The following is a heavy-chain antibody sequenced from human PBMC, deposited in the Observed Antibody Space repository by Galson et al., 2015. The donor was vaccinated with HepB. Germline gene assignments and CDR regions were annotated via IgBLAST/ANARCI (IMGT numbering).Heavy chain of an antibody. V-gene: IGHV1-69-2*01. CDR1: GYTFTDYY. Sequence: VKVSCKVSGYTFTDYYMHWVQQAPGKGLEWMGLVDPEDGETIYAEKFQGRVTITADTSTDTAYMELSSLRSEDTAVYYCATGAVAGRRSLPRLDAFDIWGQGTMVTVSS. D-gene: IGHD6-19*01. CDR3: ATGAVAGRRSLPRLDAFDI. J-gene: IGHJ3*02. CDR2: VDPEDGET.